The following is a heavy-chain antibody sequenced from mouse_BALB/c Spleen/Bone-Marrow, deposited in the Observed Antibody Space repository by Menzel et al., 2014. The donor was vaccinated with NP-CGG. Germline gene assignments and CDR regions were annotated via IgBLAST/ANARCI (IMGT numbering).Heavy chain of an antibody. CDR3: ARPRQLGLPYYFDY. CDR1: GYTFTSYV. Sequence: EVQLQQSAPELVKPGASVKPSCKASGYTFTSYVMHWVKQKPGQGLEWIGYINPYNDGTKYNEKFKGKATLTSDKSSSTAYMELSSLTSEDSAVYYCARPRQLGLPYYFDYWGQGTLSQSPQ. V-gene: IGHV1-14*01. J-gene: IGHJ2*01. D-gene: IGHD3-2*01. CDR2: INPYNDGT.